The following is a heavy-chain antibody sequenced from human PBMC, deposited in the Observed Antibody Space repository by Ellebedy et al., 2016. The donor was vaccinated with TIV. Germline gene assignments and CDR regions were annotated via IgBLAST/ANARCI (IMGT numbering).Heavy chain of an antibody. CDR2: ISNSGDTT. D-gene: IGHD2-2*01. Sequence: PGGSLRLSCAASGFTFSCCAMSRVRQAPGKGLEWVSVISNSGDTTYADSVKGRFTISRDNSKNTLYLQMNSLRAEDTAVYYCARDIVVVPAAMPVGLGYWGQGTLVTVSS. CDR1: GFTFSCCA. J-gene: IGHJ4*02. V-gene: IGHV3-23*01. CDR3: ARDIVVVPAAMPVGLGY.